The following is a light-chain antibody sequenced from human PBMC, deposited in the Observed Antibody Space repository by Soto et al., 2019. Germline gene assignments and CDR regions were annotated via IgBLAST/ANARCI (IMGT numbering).Light chain of an antibody. CDR1: QGISTY. CDR2: SAS. CDR3: QSYNSGLAIT. Sequence: DVPMTQSPSSLSASVGDRVTITCRASQGISTYLGWYQQKPGKVPKVLIYSASTLQPGVPSRFSGSGSGTDFTLTISSLQPEDVATYYCQSYNSGLAITFGPGTKVDIK. J-gene: IGKJ3*01. V-gene: IGKV1-27*01.